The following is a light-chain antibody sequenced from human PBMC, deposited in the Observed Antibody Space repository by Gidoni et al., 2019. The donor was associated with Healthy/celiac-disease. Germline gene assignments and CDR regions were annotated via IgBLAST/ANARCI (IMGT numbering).Light chain of an antibody. CDR1: SSNIGSNT. Sequence: QSVLTQPPSASGTPGQRVTISCSGSSSNIGSNTVNWYQQLPGTAPKLLIYSNNQRPSGVPDRFSGSKSGTSASLAISGLQSEDEADYYCAAWDDSLNVALFGGGTKPTVL. CDR3: AAWDDSLNVAL. J-gene: IGLJ3*02. CDR2: SNN. V-gene: IGLV1-44*01.